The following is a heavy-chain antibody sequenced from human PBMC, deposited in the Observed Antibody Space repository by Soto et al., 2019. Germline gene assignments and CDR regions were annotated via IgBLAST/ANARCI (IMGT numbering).Heavy chain of an antibody. Sequence: EVQLLESGGGLVQPGGSLRLSCAASGFTFSSYAMSWVRQAPGKGLEWVSAISGSGGSTYYADSVKGRFTISRDNSKNTLYLQMNSLRAEDTAVYYCAKGTYYYGSGSYYNQYYFDYWGQGTLVTVPS. CDR1: GFTFSSYA. V-gene: IGHV3-23*01. J-gene: IGHJ4*02. CDR3: AKGTYYYGSGSYYNQYYFDY. D-gene: IGHD3-10*01. CDR2: ISGSGGST.